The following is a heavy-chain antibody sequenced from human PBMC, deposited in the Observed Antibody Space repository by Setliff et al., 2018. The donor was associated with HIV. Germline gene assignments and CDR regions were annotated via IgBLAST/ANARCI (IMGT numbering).Heavy chain of an antibody. CDR1: GGSISSSSYY. J-gene: IGHJ4*02. CDR2: IYYSGST. CDR3: ARGIAPRSWFDY. V-gene: IGHV4-39*07. D-gene: IGHD6-13*01. Sequence: NPSETLSLTCTVSGGSISSSSYYWGWIRQPPGKGLEWIGSIYYSGSTYYNPSLESRVTISVDTSKNQFSLKLSSVTAADTAVYYCARGIAPRSWFDYWGQGTLVTVSS.